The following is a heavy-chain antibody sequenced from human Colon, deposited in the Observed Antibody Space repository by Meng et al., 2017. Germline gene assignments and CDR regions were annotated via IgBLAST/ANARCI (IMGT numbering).Heavy chain of an antibody. CDR3: ARHGGWHFDY. D-gene: IGHD6-19*01. CDR2: IYLGGSP. J-gene: IGHJ4*02. CDR1: GGSISSSQW. V-gene: IGHV4-4*02. Sequence: QGHLQGAGPGLVEPSGTLSLTCEVAGGSISSSQWWSWVRQPPGKGLEWIGQIYLGGSPAYSPSLESRITMSVDKSNNQFSLRLRSVTAADTAVYYCARHGGWHFDYWGQGTLVTVSS.